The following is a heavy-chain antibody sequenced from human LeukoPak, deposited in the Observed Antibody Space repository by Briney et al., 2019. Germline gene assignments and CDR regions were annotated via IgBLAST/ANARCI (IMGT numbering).Heavy chain of an antibody. J-gene: IGHJ4*02. Sequence: ASVKVSCKASGYTFTGYYMHWVRQAPGQGLEWMGRINPNSGGTNYAQKFQGRVTMTRDTSISTAYMELSRLGSDDTAVYYCARDIFSGYYYDSSGYYYGGIYWGQGTLVTVSS. CDR3: ARDIFSGYYYDSSGYYYGGIY. CDR1: GYTFTGYY. V-gene: IGHV1-2*06. CDR2: INPNSGGT. D-gene: IGHD3-22*01.